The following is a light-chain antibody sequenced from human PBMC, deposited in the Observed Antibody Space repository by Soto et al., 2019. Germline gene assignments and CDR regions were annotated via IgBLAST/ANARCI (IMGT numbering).Light chain of an antibody. CDR1: SSDVGGYNY. CDR3: SSYTSSSTPYV. Sequence: QSVLTQPASVSGSPGQSITISCTGTSSDVGGYNYVSWYQQHPGKAPKLMIYEVSNRSSGVSNRFSGSKSGNTASLTISGLQAEGEADYYCSSYTSSSTPYVFGTGTKVTVL. V-gene: IGLV2-14*01. J-gene: IGLJ1*01. CDR2: EVS.